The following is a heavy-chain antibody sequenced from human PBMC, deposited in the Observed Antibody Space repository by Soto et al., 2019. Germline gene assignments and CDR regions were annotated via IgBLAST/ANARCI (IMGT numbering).Heavy chain of an antibody. Sequence: GGSLSLSCAASGFTFNTYAMIWVLKAPGKGLEWVSAISASYSTYYADSVKGRFTISRDNSMNALYLQMNSLRIEDTAVYYCAHPRGYGVFDAYDIWGQGTMVTVSS. J-gene: IGHJ3*02. CDR2: ISASYST. CDR1: GFTFNTYA. CDR3: AHPRGYGVFDAYDI. D-gene: IGHD4-17*01. V-gene: IGHV3-23*01.